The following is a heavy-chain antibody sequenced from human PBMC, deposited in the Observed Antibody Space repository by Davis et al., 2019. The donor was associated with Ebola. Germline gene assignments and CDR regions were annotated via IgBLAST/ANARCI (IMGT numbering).Heavy chain of an antibody. J-gene: IGHJ4*02. CDR1: GGSISGYQ. V-gene: IGHV4-59*01. CDR3: ARDHMGSLDN. Sequence: MPSETLSLTCTVSGGSISGYQWAWIRQPPGKGLDYVGHIFNSGTASYNSALKSRVTISLDKSSNQFSLKLNSETAADTAIYFCARDHMGSLDNWGQGTLVTVSS. CDR2: IFNSGTA. D-gene: IGHD1-26*01.